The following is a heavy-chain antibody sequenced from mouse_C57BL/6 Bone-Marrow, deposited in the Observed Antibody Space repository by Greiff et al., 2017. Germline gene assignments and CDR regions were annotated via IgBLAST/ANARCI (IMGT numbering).Heavy chain of an antibody. V-gene: IGHV1-15*01. CDR3: TRGRGGYYYAMDD. J-gene: IGHJ4*01. CDR1: GYTFTDYE. Sequence: VQLQQSGAELVRPGASVTLSCKASGYTFTDYEMHWVKQTPVHGLEWIGAIDPETGGTAYNQKFKGKAILTADKSSSTAYMELRSLTSEDSAVYYCTRGRGGYYYAMDDWGQGTSVTVSS. CDR2: IDPETGGT.